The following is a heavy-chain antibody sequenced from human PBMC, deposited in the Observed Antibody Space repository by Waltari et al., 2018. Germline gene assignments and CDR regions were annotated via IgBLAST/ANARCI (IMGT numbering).Heavy chain of an antibody. J-gene: IGHJ4*02. CDR1: GYRFTDYH. CDR3: ARDPGPIVGAPDY. D-gene: IGHD1-26*01. Sequence: QVQLVQSGTEVKKPGASVKVSCQASGYRFTDYHLHWVRQTPGQGLEWLGWINPKNGATGYALNFLGRVTMTRDTSINTVFMDLSGLRSDDTAVFYCARDPGPIVGAPDYWGQGTLVTVSS. CDR2: INPKNGAT. V-gene: IGHV1-2*02.